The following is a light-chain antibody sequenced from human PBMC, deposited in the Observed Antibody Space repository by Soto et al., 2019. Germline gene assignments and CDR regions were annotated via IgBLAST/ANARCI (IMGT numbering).Light chain of an antibody. CDR2: GDN. CDR1: NSNIGSNT. V-gene: IGLV1-44*01. J-gene: IGLJ3*02. CDR3: AAWDDNLKGPV. Sequence: QSVLTQPPSASGTPGQRVTLSCFGSNSNIGSNTVTWYQQVLGSAPKLVMYGDNQRPSGVPDRLSGSRSGSSASLAITGLQTEDEADYFCAAWDDNLKGPVFGGGTKVTVL.